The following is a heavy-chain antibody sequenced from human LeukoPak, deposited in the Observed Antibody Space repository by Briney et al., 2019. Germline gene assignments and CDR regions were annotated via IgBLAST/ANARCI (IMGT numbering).Heavy chain of an antibody. J-gene: IGHJ4*02. CDR2: LSGSGVNT. CDR1: GFTFSSYG. V-gene: IGHV3-23*01. D-gene: IGHD2/OR15-2a*01. CDR3: AKDGRSTTPGY. Sequence: SGGSLRLSCAASGFTFSSYGMSWVRQAPGKGLEWVSALSGSGVNTYYADSVKGRFTISRDNSKNTLYLQMSSLRAEDTAVYYCAKDGRSTTPGYWGQGTLVTVSS.